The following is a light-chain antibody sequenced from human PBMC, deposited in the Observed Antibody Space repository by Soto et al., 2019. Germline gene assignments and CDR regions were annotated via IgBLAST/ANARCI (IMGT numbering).Light chain of an antibody. Sequence: QLVLTQPPSVSGAPGQRVTISCTGSSSTIGAGFDVHWYQQLPGTAPKLLIYGDTNRPSGVPDRFSGSKSGTSASLANTGLQAEDEADYYCQSYDTALSVYVVFGGGTQLTVL. CDR1: SSTIGAGFD. V-gene: IGLV1-40*01. CDR2: GDT. CDR3: QSYDTALSVYVV. J-gene: IGLJ2*01.